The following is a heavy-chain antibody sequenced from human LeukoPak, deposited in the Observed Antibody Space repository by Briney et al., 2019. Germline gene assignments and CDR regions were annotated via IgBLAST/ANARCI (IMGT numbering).Heavy chain of an antibody. Sequence: GGSLRLSCAASGFTFSSYSMNWVRQAPGKGLEWVSYISSSGSTIYYADSVKGRFTISRDNAKNSLYLQMNSLRAEDTAVYYCARDLYSGYDHKGGYWGQGTLVTVSS. CDR3: ARDLYSGYDHKGGY. D-gene: IGHD5-12*01. CDR1: GFTFSSYS. V-gene: IGHV3-48*04. J-gene: IGHJ4*02. CDR2: ISSSGSTI.